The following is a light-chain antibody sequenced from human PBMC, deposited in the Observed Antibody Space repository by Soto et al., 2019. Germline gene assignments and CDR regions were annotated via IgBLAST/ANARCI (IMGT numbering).Light chain of an antibody. V-gene: IGKV3-15*01. CDR1: QSVNIN. J-gene: IGKJ5*01. CDR3: QQYNDRPPIT. CDR2: GTS. Sequence: EIVMTQSPSTLSVAAGERSTLSFMASQSVNINLAWYQQKPGQAPRLLIYGTSTRATGVPARFSGSGSGTEFTLTISNLQSEDFAVYYCQQYNDRPPITFGQGTRLEI.